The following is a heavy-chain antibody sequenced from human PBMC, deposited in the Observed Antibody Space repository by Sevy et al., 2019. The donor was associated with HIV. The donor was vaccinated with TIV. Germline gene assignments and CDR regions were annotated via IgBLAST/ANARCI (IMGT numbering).Heavy chain of an antibody. J-gene: IGHJ6*02. Sequence: GGSLRLSCAASGFTFSSYAMHWVRQAPGKGLEWVAVISYDGSNKYYADSVKGRFTISRDNSKNTLYLQMNSLRAEDTAVYYCARDVARSGHEYYYYGMDVWGQGTTVTVSS. D-gene: IGHD5-12*01. V-gene: IGHV3-30-3*01. CDR2: ISYDGSNK. CDR3: ARDVARSGHEYYYYGMDV. CDR1: GFTFSSYA.